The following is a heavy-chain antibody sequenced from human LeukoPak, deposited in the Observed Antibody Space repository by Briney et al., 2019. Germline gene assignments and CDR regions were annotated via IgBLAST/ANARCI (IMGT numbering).Heavy chain of an antibody. CDR1: GFSFRTYS. D-gene: IGHD3-9*01. CDR2: IWFDGSDK. J-gene: IGHJ6*02. Sequence: PGRSLRLSCAVSGFSFRTYSMHWVRQAPGKGLEWVAVIWFDGSDKYYADSVEGRFTISRDNSKNTLYLQMNSLRAEDTAMYYCARDISYGMDVWGQGTTVTVSS. CDR3: ARDISYGMDV. V-gene: IGHV3-33*01.